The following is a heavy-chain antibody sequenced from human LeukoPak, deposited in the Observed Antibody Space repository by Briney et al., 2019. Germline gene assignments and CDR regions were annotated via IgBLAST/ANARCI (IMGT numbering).Heavy chain of an antibody. Sequence: PRGSLRLSCAASGFTFSSYSMNWVRQAPGKGLEWVSSISSSSSYIYYADSVKGRFTISRDNAKNSLYLQMNSLRAEDTAVYYCARDGQWLVPVGDFDYWGQGTLVTVSS. D-gene: IGHD6-19*01. CDR1: GFTFSSYS. J-gene: IGHJ4*02. V-gene: IGHV3-21*01. CDR3: ARDGQWLVPVGDFDY. CDR2: ISSSSSYI.